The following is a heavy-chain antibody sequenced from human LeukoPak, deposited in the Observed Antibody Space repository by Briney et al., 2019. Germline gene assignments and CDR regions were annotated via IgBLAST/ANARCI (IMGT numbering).Heavy chain of an antibody. CDR3: ARERDCSGGSCYSSFFY. D-gene: IGHD2-15*01. V-gene: IGHV1-18*01. Sequence: GASVKGSCKASGYTFTSYGISWVRQAPGQGLERMGWISAYNGNTNYAQKLQGRVTTTTDTSTSTAYMELRSLRSDDTAVYYCARERDCSGGSCYSSFFYWGQGTLVTVSS. J-gene: IGHJ4*02. CDR1: GYTFTSYG. CDR2: ISAYNGNT.